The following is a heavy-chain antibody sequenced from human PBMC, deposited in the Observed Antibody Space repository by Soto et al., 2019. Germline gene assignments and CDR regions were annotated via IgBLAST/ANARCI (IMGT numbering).Heavy chain of an antibody. CDR1: GFTFSSYA. CDR3: AKDNTESSWYYCGMDV. V-gene: IGHV3-23*01. Sequence: EVQLLESGGGLVQPGGSLRLSCAASGFTFSSYAMSWVRQAPGKGLEWVSAISGSGGSTYYADSVKGRFTISRDNSKNTLYLQMNSLRAEDTAVYYCAKDNTESSWYYCGMDVWGQGTTVTVSS. J-gene: IGHJ6*02. CDR2: ISGSGGST. D-gene: IGHD3-10*01.